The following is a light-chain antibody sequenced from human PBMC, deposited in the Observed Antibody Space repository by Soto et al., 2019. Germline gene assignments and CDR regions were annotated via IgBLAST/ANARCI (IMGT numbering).Light chain of an antibody. CDR2: KAS. CDR1: QTIRTW. V-gene: IGKV1-5*03. J-gene: IGKJ1*01. Sequence: DIQMTQSPSTLSASLGDRVTITCRASQTIRTWLAWYQQKAGKAPKVLIYKASSLESGVQPRFSGSGSGTEFTLTISSLQPDDFATYYCQQYHSYPWTLGQGTKVDIK. CDR3: QQYHSYPWT.